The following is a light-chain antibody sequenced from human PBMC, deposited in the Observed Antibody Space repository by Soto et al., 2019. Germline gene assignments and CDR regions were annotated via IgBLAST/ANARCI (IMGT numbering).Light chain of an antibody. Sequence: NFMLTQPHSVSESQGRTVTISCTRSSGSIANNYVQWYQQRPGSAPTTVIYEDDERPSGVPDRFSGSIDRSSNSASLTISGLKTEDEADYYCQSYDSSNLVFGGGTKLTVL. CDR3: QSYDSSNLV. CDR2: EDD. V-gene: IGLV6-57*04. J-gene: IGLJ3*02. CDR1: SGSIANNY.